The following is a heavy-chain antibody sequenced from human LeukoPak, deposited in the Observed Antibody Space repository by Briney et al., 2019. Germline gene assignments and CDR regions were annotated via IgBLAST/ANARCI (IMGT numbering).Heavy chain of an antibody. Sequence: GGSLRLSCAASGFTFSSYGMHWVRQAPGKGLEWVAFIRYDGSNKYYADSVKGRFTISRDNSKNTLYLQMNSLRAEDTAVYYCAKAPVSYSSPYFDYWGQGTLVTVSS. V-gene: IGHV3-30*02. CDR3: AKAPVSYSSPYFDY. CDR1: GFTFSSYG. CDR2: IRYDGSNK. D-gene: IGHD6-13*01. J-gene: IGHJ4*02.